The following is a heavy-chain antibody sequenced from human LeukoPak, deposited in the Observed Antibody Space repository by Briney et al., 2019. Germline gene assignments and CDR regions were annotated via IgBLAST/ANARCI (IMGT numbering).Heavy chain of an antibody. CDR1: GDSISTYY. Sequence: WETLSLTCTVSGDSISTYYWTWIRQPPGKGLEWIGYISDSGSTSYNPSLKSRVTISLDTSKNQFSLKLSSVTAADTAVYYCARHIVATNDAFDIWGQGTMVTVSS. V-gene: IGHV4-59*08. CDR2: ISDSGST. CDR3: ARHIVATNDAFDI. D-gene: IGHD5-12*01. J-gene: IGHJ3*02.